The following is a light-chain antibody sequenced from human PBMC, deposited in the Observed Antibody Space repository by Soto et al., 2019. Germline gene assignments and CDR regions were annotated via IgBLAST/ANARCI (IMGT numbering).Light chain of an antibody. CDR1: SSNIGSNY. Sequence: QSVLTQPPSASGTTGQSVTISCSGSSSNIGSNYVYWYQQLPGTAPKLLIYRNNQRPSGVPDRFSGSKSGTSASLAISGLRSEDEADYYCAAWDDSLSGPVFGGGTKLTVL. CDR3: AAWDDSLSGPV. V-gene: IGLV1-47*01. J-gene: IGLJ2*01. CDR2: RNN.